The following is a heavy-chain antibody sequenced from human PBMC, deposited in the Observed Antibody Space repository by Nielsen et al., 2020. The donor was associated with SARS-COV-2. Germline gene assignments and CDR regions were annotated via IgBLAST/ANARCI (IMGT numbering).Heavy chain of an antibody. V-gene: IGHV3-74*01. D-gene: IGHD2-2*01. J-gene: IGHJ4*02. CDR1: GFTFSSYW. CDR2: INSDGSST. Sequence: GESLKISRAASGFTFSSYWMHWVRQAPGKGLVWVSRINSDGSSTSYADSVKGRFTISRDNAKNTLYLQMNSLRAEDTAVYYCARAFEELGYCSSTSCPFDYWGQGTLVTVSS. CDR3: ARAFEELGYCSSTSCPFDY.